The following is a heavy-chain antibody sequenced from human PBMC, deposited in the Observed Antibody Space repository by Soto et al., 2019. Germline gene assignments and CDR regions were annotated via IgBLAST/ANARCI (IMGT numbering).Heavy chain of an antibody. V-gene: IGHV3-48*02. J-gene: IGHJ3*02. CDR1: GFIFSSYS. CDR3: ARESYCSRTSCYTDAFDI. CDR2: ISSGSSTI. D-gene: IGHD2-2*02. Sequence: GGSLRLSCAASGFIFSSYSMNWVRQAPGKGLEWVSYISSGSSTIYYADSVKGRFTISRDNAKNSLYLQMNSLTDEDTAVYYCARESYCSRTSCYTDAFDIWGQGTMVTVSS.